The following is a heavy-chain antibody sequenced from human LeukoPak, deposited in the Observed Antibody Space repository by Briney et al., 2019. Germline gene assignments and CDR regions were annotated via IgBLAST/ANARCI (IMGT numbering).Heavy chain of an antibody. CDR1: GFTFSSYA. CDR3: ARLTTVTTPKDY. J-gene: IGHJ4*02. CDR2: ISYDGSNK. Sequence: GGSLRLSCAASGFTFSSYAMHWVRQAPGKGLEWVAVISYDGSNKYYAVSVKGRFTISRDNSKNTLYLQMNSLRAEDTAVYYCARLTTVTTPKDYWGQGTLVTVSS. V-gene: IGHV3-30-3*01. D-gene: IGHD4-17*01.